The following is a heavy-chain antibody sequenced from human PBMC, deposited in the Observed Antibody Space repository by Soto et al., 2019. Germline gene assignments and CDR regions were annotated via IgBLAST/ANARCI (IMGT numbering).Heavy chain of an antibody. CDR1: GGSISSGGYY. V-gene: IGHV4-31*03. J-gene: IGHJ6*02. CDR2: IYYSGST. Sequence: KTSETLSLTCTVSGGSISSGGYYWSWIRQHPGKGLEWIGYIYYSGSTYYNPSLKSRVTISVDTSKNQFSLKLSSVTAADTAVYYCAREVAAEADYYYGMDVWGQGTTVTVSS. D-gene: IGHD6-13*01. CDR3: AREVAAEADYYYGMDV.